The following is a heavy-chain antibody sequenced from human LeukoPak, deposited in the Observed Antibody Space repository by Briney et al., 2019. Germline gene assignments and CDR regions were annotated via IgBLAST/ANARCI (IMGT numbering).Heavy chain of an antibody. CDR2: VDHTGST. Sequence: SETLSLTCSVSDDSITMYYWTWIRQPPGKGLEWIGYVDHTGSTNYNPSLKSRVTISVDTSKNQFSLKLSSVTAADTAVYYCARSYGDDHYYYYYYMDVWGKGTTVTVSS. J-gene: IGHJ6*03. V-gene: IGHV4-59*01. D-gene: IGHD4-17*01. CDR3: ARSYGDDHYYYYYYMDV. CDR1: DDSITMYY.